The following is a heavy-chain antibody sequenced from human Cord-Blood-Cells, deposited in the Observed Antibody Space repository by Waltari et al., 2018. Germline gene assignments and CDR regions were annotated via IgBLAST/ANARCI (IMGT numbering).Heavy chain of an antibody. Sequence: EVQLVESGGGLVQPGGSLRLSCAASGFTFSSYSMNWVRQAPGKGLEWVSYISSSSRTIYYADSVKGRFTISRDNAKNSLYLQMNSLRDEDTAVYYCARESGLGYSGYDYAFDIWGQGTMVTVSS. CDR2: ISSSSRTI. CDR3: ARESGLGYSGYDYAFDI. V-gene: IGHV3-48*02. D-gene: IGHD5-12*01. J-gene: IGHJ3*02. CDR1: GFTFSSYS.